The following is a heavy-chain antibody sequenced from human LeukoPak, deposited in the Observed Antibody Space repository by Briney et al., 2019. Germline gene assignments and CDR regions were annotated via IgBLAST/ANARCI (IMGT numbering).Heavy chain of an antibody. Sequence: PGGPLRLSCAASGLTFSSYTMNWVRQAPGQGLEWVSSISNGNSYIYYADSVKGRFTISRDNAESSLYLQMNSLRPEDTAVYYCAKVATSSHPFDFWGQGTLVTVSS. CDR2: ISNGNSYI. CDR1: GLTFSSYT. CDR3: AKVATSSHPFDF. J-gene: IGHJ4*02. V-gene: IGHV3-21*01.